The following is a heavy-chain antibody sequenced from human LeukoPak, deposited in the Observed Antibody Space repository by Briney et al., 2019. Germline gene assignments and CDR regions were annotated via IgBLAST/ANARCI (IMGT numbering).Heavy chain of an antibody. CDR2: INHSGST. V-gene: IGHV4-34*01. D-gene: IGHD4-17*01. J-gene: IGHJ4*01. Sequence: SETLSLTCAVYGGSFSGYYWSWIRQPPGKGLGWIGEINHSGSTNYNPSLKSRVTISVDTSKNQFSLKLSSVTAADTAVYYCARDLPLDPTVTTSPFDYWGQGTLVTVSS. CDR3: ARDLPLDPTVTTSPFDY. CDR1: GGSFSGYY.